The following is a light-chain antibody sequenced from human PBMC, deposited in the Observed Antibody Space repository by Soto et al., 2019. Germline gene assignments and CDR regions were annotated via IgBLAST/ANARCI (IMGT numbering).Light chain of an antibody. CDR2: GVT. CDR3: SSYTSSYTWV. V-gene: IGLV2-14*03. Sequence: QSVLTQPASVSGSPGQSITISCSGTTNDVGGYNYVSWYQQHPGKAPKLLIYGVTDRPSGVSSRSSGSKSGNAASLTISGLQAEDEGDYYCSSYTSSYTWVFGGGTQLTVL. CDR1: TNDVGGYNY. J-gene: IGLJ3*02.